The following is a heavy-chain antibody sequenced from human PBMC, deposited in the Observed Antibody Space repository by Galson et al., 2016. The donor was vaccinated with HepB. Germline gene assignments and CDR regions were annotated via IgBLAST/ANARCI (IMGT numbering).Heavy chain of an antibody. CDR1: GFTFSTYW. V-gene: IGHV3-74*01. CDR2: IDPDGGNT. J-gene: IGHJ5*02. Sequence: SLRLSCAASGFTFSTYWMHWVRQPPGKGLVWVSRIDPDGGNTEYADSVKGRFTISRDNAKNTLYLQMNSLRAEDTAVYYCARDGYSSPGSWGLGTLVTVSS. CDR3: ARDGYSSPGS. D-gene: IGHD6-13*01.